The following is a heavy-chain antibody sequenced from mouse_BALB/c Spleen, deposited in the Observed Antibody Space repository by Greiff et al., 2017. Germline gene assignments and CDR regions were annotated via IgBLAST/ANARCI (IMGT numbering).Heavy chain of an antibody. Sequence: VQLQQPGAELVKPGASVKLSCKASGYTFTSYWMHWVKQRPGQGLEWIGEINPSNGRTNYNEKFKSKATLTVDKSSSTAYMQLSSLTSEDSAVYYCARSDYGNYVGAMDYWGQGTSVTVSS. J-gene: IGHJ4*01. CDR1: GYTFTSYW. V-gene: IGHV1S81*02. D-gene: IGHD2-1*01. CDR3: ARSDYGNYVGAMDY. CDR2: INPSNGRT.